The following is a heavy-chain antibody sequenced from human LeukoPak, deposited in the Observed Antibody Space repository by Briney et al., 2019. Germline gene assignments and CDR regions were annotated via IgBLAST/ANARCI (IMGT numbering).Heavy chain of an antibody. Sequence: QPGRSLRLSCAASGFTFSSYWMNWVRQAPGKGLVWVSRIASDGSSTTYADSVKGRFSISRDNAKNTLYLQMNSLRVEDTAVYYCARGRPHCNDYWGQGTLVTVSS. J-gene: IGHJ4*02. CDR3: ARGRPHCNDY. D-gene: IGHD2/OR15-2a*01. CDR2: IASDGSST. CDR1: GFTFSSYW. V-gene: IGHV3-74*01.